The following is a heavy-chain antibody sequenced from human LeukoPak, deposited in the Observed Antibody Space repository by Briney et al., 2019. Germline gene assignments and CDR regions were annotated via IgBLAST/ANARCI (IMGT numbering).Heavy chain of an antibody. CDR3: ARRGVGLTPFDY. CDR1: GGSISSYY. Sequence: SETLSLTCTVSGGSISSYYWSWIRQPPGKGLEWIGYIYYSGSTNYNPSLKSRVTISVDTSKNQFSLKLSSVTAADTAVYYCARRGVGLTPFDYWGQGTLVTVSS. J-gene: IGHJ4*02. V-gene: IGHV4-59*08. D-gene: IGHD1-26*01. CDR2: IYYSGST.